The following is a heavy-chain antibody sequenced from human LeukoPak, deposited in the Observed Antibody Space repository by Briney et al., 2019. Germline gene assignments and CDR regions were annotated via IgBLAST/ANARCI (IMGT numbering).Heavy chain of an antibody. CDR2: INHSGST. J-gene: IGHJ4*02. CDR1: GGSISSGGYY. V-gene: IGHV4-39*07. D-gene: IGHD1-26*01. Sequence: PSETLSLTCTVSGGSISSGGYYWSWIRQPPGKGLEWIGEINHSGSTNYNPSLKSRVTISVDTSKNQFSLKLSSVTAADTAVYYCAVAKATRRHSGSYLPRPGPIYFDYWGQGTLVTVSS. CDR3: AVAKATRRHSGSYLPRPGPIYFDY.